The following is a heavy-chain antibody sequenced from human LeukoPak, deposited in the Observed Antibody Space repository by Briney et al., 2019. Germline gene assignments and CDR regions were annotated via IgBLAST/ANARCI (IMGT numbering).Heavy chain of an antibody. CDR2: IYYSGST. V-gene: IGHV4-59*01. D-gene: IGHD3-10*01. J-gene: IGHJ4*02. Sequence: PSETLSLTCTVSGGSISSYYWSWLRQPPGKGLEWIGYIYYSGSTNYNPSLKSRVTISVDTSKNQFSLKLSSVTAADTAVYYCARATKLWFGELSFDYWGQGTLVTVSS. CDR3: ARATKLWFGELSFDY. CDR1: GGSISSYY.